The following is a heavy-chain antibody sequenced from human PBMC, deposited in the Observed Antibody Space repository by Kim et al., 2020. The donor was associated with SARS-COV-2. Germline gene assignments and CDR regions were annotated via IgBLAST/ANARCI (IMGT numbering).Heavy chain of an antibody. J-gene: IGHJ4*02. CDR1: GYSLTTYG. V-gene: IGHV3-33*01. CDR3: ARDAVTSLDY. D-gene: IGHD5-18*01. Sequence: GGSLRLSCAAFGYSLTTYGTHWIRQTPGKGLEWVAVMWNHGATQWYADSVKGRFTVSRDISENTLYLQMNRVTAEDTAVYYCARDAVTSLDYWGRGTLVAVSS. CDR2: MWNHGATQ.